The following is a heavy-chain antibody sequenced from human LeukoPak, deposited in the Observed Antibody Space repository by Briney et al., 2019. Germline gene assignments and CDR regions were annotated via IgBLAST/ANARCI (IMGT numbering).Heavy chain of an antibody. D-gene: IGHD3-22*01. Sequence: GRSVSLFRAVSGFTFSSYSMNWVRQAPGKGREWVSSISSSSSYIYYADSVKGRFTISRDNAKNSLYLQMNSLRAEDTAVYYCAGHYYDSSGFDYWGQGTLVTVSS. CDR2: ISSSSSYI. CDR1: GFTFSSYS. V-gene: IGHV3-21*01. CDR3: AGHYYDSSGFDY. J-gene: IGHJ4*02.